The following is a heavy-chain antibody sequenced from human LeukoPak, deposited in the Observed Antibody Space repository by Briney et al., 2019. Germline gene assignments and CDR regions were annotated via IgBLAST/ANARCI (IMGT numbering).Heavy chain of an antibody. Sequence: SETLSLTCTVSGGSISTHYWSWIRQPPGKGLEGIGYVFDSERTNDNPSLKSRATLSADTSKNQFSLRLTSVTAADSAVYYCATIKRGSIYGYFDFWGQGVLVTVSS. V-gene: IGHV4-59*11. D-gene: IGHD5-18*01. CDR2: VFDSERT. J-gene: IGHJ4*02. CDR1: GGSISTHY. CDR3: ATIKRGSIYGYFDF.